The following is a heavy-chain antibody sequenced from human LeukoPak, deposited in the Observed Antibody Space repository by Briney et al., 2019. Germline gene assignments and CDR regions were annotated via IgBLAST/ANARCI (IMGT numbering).Heavy chain of an antibody. CDR3: ARGLYLRFRQRDAFDI. CDR2: INHSGST. J-gene: IGHJ3*02. CDR1: GGSFSGYY. V-gene: IGHV4-34*01. Sequence: PSETLSLTCAVYGGSFSGYYWSWIRQPPGKGLEWIGEINHSGSTNYNPSLKSRVTISVDTSKNQFSLKLSSVTAADTAVYYCARGLYLRFRQRDAFDIWGQGTMVTVSS. D-gene: IGHD6-25*01.